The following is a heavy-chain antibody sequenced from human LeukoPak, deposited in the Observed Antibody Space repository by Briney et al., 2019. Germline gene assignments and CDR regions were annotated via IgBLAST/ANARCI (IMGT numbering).Heavy chain of an antibody. CDR2: IYYSGST. D-gene: IGHD2-21*01. J-gene: IGHJ4*02. Sequence: SETLSLTCSVSGDSITRGSYYWGWIRQPPGKGLEWIGSIYYSGSTYNNPSLKSRVTISVDPSKTQFSLKLTSVTAADTAVYYCAREGRYYREVIDYWGQGKLVTVSS. CDR1: GDSITRGSYY. CDR3: AREGRYYREVIDY. V-gene: IGHV4-39*07.